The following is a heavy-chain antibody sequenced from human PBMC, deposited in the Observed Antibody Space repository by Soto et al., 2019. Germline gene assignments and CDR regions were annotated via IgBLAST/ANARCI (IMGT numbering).Heavy chain of an antibody. D-gene: IGHD2-15*01. CDR3: AKASPLGYCSGGSCKAFDI. Sequence: GESLKISCAASGFTFSSYAMSWVRQAPGKGLEWVSAISGSGGSTYYADSVKGRFTISRDNSKNTLYLQMNSLRAEDTAVYYCAKASPLGYCSGGSCKAFDIWGQGTMVTVSS. J-gene: IGHJ3*02. V-gene: IGHV3-23*01. CDR2: ISGSGGST. CDR1: GFTFSSYA.